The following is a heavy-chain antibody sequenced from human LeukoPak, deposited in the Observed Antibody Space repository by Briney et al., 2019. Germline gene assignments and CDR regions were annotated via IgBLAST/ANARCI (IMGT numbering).Heavy chain of an antibody. J-gene: IGHJ4*02. V-gene: IGHV3-33*01. D-gene: IGHD3-9*01. CDR3: ERGWLRYFDWLSPLDY. Sequence: GGSLRLSCAASGFTFSSYGMHWVRQAPGKGLEWVAVIWYDGSNKYYADSVKGRFTISRDNSKNTLYLQMNSLRAEDTAVYYCERGWLRYFDWLSPLDYWGQGTLVTVSS. CDR2: IWYDGSNK. CDR1: GFTFSSYG.